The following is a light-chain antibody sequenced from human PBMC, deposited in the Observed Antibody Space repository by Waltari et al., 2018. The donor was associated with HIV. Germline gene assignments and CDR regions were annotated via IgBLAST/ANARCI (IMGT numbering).Light chain of an antibody. CDR1: SSNIGSNY. CDR2: SNN. Sequence: QSVLTQPPSASGTPGQRVTISCSGSSSNIGSNYVYWYQQLPGTAPKLLLYSNNQRPSGVPDRFSVSKSGTTASLAISGLRSEDEADYYCAAWGNSLSLLFGGGTKLTVL. J-gene: IGLJ2*01. CDR3: AAWGNSLSLL. V-gene: IGLV1-47*02.